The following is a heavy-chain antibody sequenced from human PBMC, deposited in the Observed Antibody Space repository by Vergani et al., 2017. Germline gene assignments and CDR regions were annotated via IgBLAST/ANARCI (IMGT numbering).Heavy chain of an antibody. D-gene: IGHD2-2*01. CDR3: ARDMIDIVVVPAAVPNYYYYYYMDV. V-gene: IGHV4-34*01. CDR2: INHSGST. Sequence: QVQLQQWGAGLLKPSETLSLTCAVYGGSFSGYYWSWIRQPPGKGLEWIGEINHSGSTNYNPSLKSRVTISVDTSKNQFSLKLSSVTAADTAVYYCARDMIDIVVVPAAVPNYYYYYYMDVWGKGTTVTVSS. J-gene: IGHJ6*03. CDR1: GGSFSGYY.